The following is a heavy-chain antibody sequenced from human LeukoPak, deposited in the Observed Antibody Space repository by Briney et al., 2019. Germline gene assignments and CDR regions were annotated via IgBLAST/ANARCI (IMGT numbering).Heavy chain of an antibody. J-gene: IGHJ4*02. Sequence: PGGSLRLSCAASGFTFNNIAMSWVRQAPGKGLEWVSAIGDNGGDTKYAASVKGRFAIYRDNSRNTLYLQMNSLRVEDTAIYYCGRDWKLDYWGQGTLVTVSS. D-gene: IGHD1-1*01. V-gene: IGHV3-23*01. CDR1: GFTFNNIA. CDR2: IGDNGGDT. CDR3: GRDWKLDY.